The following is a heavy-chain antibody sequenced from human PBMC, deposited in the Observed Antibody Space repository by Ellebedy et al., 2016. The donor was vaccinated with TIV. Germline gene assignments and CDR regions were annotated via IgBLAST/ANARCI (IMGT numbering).Heavy chain of an antibody. CDR1: GFTFSSYA. CDR2: ISGSGGST. D-gene: IGHD3-9*01. V-gene: IGHV3-23*01. Sequence: GESLKIPXAASGFTFSSYAMSWVRQAPGKGLEWVSAISGSGGSTYYADSVKGRFTISRDNSKNTLYLQMNSLRAEDTAVYYCATLRGYDILTGYLPRYFDLWGRGTLVTVSS. J-gene: IGHJ2*01. CDR3: ATLRGYDILTGYLPRYFDL.